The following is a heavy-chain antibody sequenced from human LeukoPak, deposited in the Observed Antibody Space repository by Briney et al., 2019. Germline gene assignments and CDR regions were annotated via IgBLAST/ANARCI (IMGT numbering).Heavy chain of an antibody. CDR2: INHSGST. J-gene: IGHJ4*02. V-gene: IGHV4-34*01. D-gene: IGHD6-13*01. CDR1: GGSFSGYY. CDR3: ARIAAAGFDY. Sequence: SETLSLTCAVYGGSFSGYYWSWIRQPPGKGLEWIGEINHSGSTNYNPPLKSRVTISVDTSKNQFSLKLSSVTAADTAVYYCARIAAAGFDYWGQGTLVTVSS.